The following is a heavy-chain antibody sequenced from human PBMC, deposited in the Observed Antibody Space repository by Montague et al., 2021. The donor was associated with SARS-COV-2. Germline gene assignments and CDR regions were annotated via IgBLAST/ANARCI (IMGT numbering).Heavy chain of an antibody. CDR3: AHRRGLLLSGAIAI. J-gene: IGHJ3*02. Sequence: PALVKPTQTLTLTCTFSGFSLSTSGVGVGWIRQPPGKALEWLALIYWDDDKCYSTSLKSRLIITKDTSKNQVVLTMTNMDPVDTGTYYCAHRRGLLLSGAIAIWGQGTMVTVSS. V-gene: IGHV2-5*02. CDR1: GFSLSTSGVG. D-gene: IGHD1-26*01. CDR2: IYWDDDK.